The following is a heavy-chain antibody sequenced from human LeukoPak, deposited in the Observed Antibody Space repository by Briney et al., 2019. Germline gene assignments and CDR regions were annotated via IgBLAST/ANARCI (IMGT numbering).Heavy chain of an antibody. Sequence: SETLSLTCAVYGGSFSGYYWSWIRQPPGKGLEWIGEINHSGSTNYNPSLKSRVTISVDTSKNQCSLKLSSVTAADTAVYYCARSRSRPLLPPLPKSQYYFDYWGQGTLVTVSS. CDR3: ARSRSRPLLPPLPKSQYYFDY. CDR1: GGSFSGYY. J-gene: IGHJ4*02. D-gene: IGHD2-21*01. CDR2: INHSGST. V-gene: IGHV4-34*01.